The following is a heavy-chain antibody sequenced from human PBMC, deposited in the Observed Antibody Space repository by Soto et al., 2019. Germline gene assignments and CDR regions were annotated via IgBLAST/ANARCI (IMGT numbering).Heavy chain of an antibody. J-gene: IGHJ6*02. CDR2: IYYSGST. D-gene: IGHD4-17*01. Sequence: QVQLQESGPGLVKPSQTLSLTCTVSGGSISSGDYYWSWIRQPPGKGLEWIGYIYYSGSTYYNPSLKSRVTISVDTSKNQFSLKLSSVTAADTAVYYCARDWAAPTGGYYGMDVWGQGTTVTVSS. CDR3: ARDWAAPTGGYYGMDV. V-gene: IGHV4-30-4*01. CDR1: GGSISSGDYY.